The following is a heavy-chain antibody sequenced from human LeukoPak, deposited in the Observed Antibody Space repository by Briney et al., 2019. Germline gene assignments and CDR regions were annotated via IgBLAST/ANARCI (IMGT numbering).Heavy chain of an antibody. J-gene: IGHJ6*02. CDR1: GYTFTSYD. Sequence: ASVKVSRKASGYTFTSYDINWVRQATGQGLEWLGWMNPSSGNTGYAQKFQGRVTMTRDTSISTAYMGLSSLRSEDTAVYYCARVAYYYDSAGLYLNYFYGMDVWGQGTTVTVSS. CDR3: ARVAYYYDSAGLYLNYFYGMDV. CDR2: MNPSSGNT. V-gene: IGHV1-8*01. D-gene: IGHD3-22*01.